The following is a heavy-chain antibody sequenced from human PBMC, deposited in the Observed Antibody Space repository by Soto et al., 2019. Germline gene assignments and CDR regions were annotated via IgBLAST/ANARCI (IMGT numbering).Heavy chain of an antibody. J-gene: IGHJ6*02. V-gene: IGHV4-59*05. CDR3: ARQEWDGDYAYYYYYGMDV. Sequence: PSETLSLTSTVSGGSISSYYCRWIRQPQGHGLVRIGSIYYSGSTYYNPSLKSRVTISVDTSKNQFSLKLSSVTAADTAVYYCARQEWDGDYAYYYYYGMDVWGQGTTVTVSS. CDR1: GGSISSYY. CDR2: IYYSGST. D-gene: IGHD4-17*01.